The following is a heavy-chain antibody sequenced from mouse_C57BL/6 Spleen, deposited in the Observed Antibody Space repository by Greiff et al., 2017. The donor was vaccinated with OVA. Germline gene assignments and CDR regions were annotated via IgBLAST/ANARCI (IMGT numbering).Heavy chain of an antibody. CDR3: ASGTGARFDY. V-gene: IGHV1-50*01. J-gene: IGHJ2*01. CDR2: IDPADGYT. D-gene: IGHD3-3*01. CDR1: GYTFTSYW. Sequence: QVQLQQSGAELVKPGASVKLSCKASGYTFTSYWMQWVKQRPGQGLEWIGEIDPADGYTNYNQKFKGKATLTVDTSSSTAYMPLSSLPTEDSAVYYYASGTGARFDYWGQGTTLTVSA.